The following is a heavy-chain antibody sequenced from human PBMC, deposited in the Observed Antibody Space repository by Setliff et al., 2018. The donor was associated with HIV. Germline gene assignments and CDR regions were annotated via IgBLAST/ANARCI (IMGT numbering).Heavy chain of an antibody. CDR2: INPNSGGT. CDR1: GYTFTDYY. Sequence: ASVKVSCKASGYTFTDYYIHWVRQAPGQGLEWMGRINPNSGGTNYAQKFQGRVTMTRDRSISTAYMELSRLISADTAVYYCARLGIGRYCNISSCYLNQWGQGTLVTVSS. CDR3: ARLGIGRYCNISSCYLNQ. D-gene: IGHD6-19*01. J-gene: IGHJ4*02. V-gene: IGHV1-2*06.